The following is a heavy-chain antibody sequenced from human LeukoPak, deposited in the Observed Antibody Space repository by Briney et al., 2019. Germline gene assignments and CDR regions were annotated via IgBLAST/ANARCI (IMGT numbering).Heavy chain of an antibody. D-gene: IGHD3-10*01. Sequence: SETLSLTCTVSGGSISSYYWSWIRQPAGKGLEWIGYIYYGGSPDYNPSLKSRVTISVDTSKNQFSLNLSSVTAADTAMYYCARASGGDGSGSLWGQGTLVTVSS. CDR1: GGSISSYY. J-gene: IGHJ4*02. CDR3: ARASGGDGSGSL. V-gene: IGHV4-59*01. CDR2: IYYGGSP.